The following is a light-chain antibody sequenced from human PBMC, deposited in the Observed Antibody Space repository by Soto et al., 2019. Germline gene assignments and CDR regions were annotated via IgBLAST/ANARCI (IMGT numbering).Light chain of an antibody. CDR3: SSYTGGSTYV. CDR1: SIDIVGYKY. J-gene: IGLJ1*01. V-gene: IGLV2-14*01. Sequence: QSVLTQAASVSGSPGQSISISCSGTSIDIVGYKYVSWYQQHPGKAPKLMIYDVSNRPSGVSNRFSGSKSGNTATLTISGLQGEDEAEYYCSSYTGGSTYVFGTGTKVTGL. CDR2: DVS.